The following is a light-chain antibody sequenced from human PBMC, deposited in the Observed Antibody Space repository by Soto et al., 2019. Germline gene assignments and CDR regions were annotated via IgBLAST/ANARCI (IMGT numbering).Light chain of an antibody. CDR3: QQANNFPWT. CDR1: QGISSS. Sequence: DIPMTQSPSSVSASVGDRVTITCRASQGISSSLAWYQQEPGKAPKLLIYATSSLQSGVPSRFSGIGSGTDFTLTISSLQPEDFATYYCQQANNFPWTFGQGTKVEIK. J-gene: IGKJ1*01. CDR2: ATS. V-gene: IGKV1-12*01.